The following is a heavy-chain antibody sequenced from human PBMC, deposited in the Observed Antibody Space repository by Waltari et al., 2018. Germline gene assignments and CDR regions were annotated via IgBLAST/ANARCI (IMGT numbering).Heavy chain of an antibody. J-gene: IGHJ5*02. V-gene: IGHV1-69-2*01. CDR3: ATQSARWLQQPLDP. CDR1: GYTFTDYY. Sequence: EVQLVQSGAEVKKPGATVKISCKASGYTFTDYYIHWVQQAPGKGLKWMGRVDPEDGETIYAEKFQGRVTITADTSTDTAYMELSSLRSEDTAVYYCATQSARWLQQPLDPWGQGTLVTVSS. CDR2: VDPEDGET. D-gene: IGHD5-12*01.